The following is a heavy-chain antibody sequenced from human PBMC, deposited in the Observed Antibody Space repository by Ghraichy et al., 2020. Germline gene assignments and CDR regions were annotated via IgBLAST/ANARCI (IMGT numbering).Heavy chain of an antibody. CDR3: ARSHLGPNNLEF. D-gene: IGHD1-26*01. J-gene: IGHJ4*02. CDR2: VYYTGDT. CDR1: GGSIGSYY. Sequence: SETLSLTCTVSGGSIGSYYWSWIRQPPGKGLEYIGNVYYTGDTIYSPSLSSRVTISIDTPKHPFSLRLMSVTAADTAVYYCARSHLGPNNLEFWGQGTLGTVTS. V-gene: IGHV4-59*01.